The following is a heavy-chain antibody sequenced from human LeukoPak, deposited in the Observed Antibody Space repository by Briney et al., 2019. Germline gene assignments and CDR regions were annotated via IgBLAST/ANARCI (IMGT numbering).Heavy chain of an antibody. CDR1: GFTLSTYS. CDR3: ARQGGSYFDY. J-gene: IGHJ4*02. Sequence: PGGSLRLSCAASGFTLSTYSINWVRQAPGKGLEWISYISSSSSTIYYADSVKGRFTISRDNAKNSLYLQMNSLRADDTSVYYCARQGGSYFDYWGQGTLVTVSS. D-gene: IGHD1-26*01. V-gene: IGHV3-48*04. CDR2: ISSSSSTI.